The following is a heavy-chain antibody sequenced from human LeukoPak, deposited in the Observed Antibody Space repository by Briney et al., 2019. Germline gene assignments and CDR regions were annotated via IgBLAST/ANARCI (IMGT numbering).Heavy chain of an antibody. J-gene: IGHJ4*02. CDR2: IYYSGST. CDR3: ASRFAYDSHRRKENDY. Sequence: PSETLSLTCTVSGGSISSSSYYWGWIRQPPGKGLEWIGSIYYSGSTYYNPSLKSRVTISVDTSKNQFSLKLSSVTAADTAVYYCASRFAYDSHRRKENDYWGQGTLVTVSS. V-gene: IGHV4-39*01. D-gene: IGHD3-22*01. CDR1: GGSISSSSYY.